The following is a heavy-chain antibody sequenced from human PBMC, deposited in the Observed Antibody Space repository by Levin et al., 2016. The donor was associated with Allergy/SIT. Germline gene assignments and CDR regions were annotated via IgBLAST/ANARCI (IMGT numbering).Heavy chain of an antibody. J-gene: IGHJ5*02. CDR3: AKQTAVAGTWNWFDP. Sequence: GESLKISCAASGFTFSSYAMSWVRQAPGKGLEWVSYISSSGSTIYYADSVKGRFTISRDNAKNSLYLQMNSLRAEDTAVYYCAKQTAVAGTWNWFDPWGQGTLVTVSS. CDR1: GFTFSSYA. V-gene: IGHV3-48*03. CDR2: ISSSGSTI. D-gene: IGHD6-19*01.